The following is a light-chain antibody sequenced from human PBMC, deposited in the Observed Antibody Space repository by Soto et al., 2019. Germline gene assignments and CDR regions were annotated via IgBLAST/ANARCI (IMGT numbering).Light chain of an antibody. J-gene: IGKJ4*01. CDR3: QQTNTFFPLP. Sequence: DIQMTQSPSSVSASVGDRVTITCRASQGISNWLAWYQQQPGRAPKLLLYGAYTLQTGVPSRFSGGGSGTHFTLIISSLQPEDFATYYCQQTNTFFPLPFGGGTRVEIK. V-gene: IGKV1-12*01. CDR2: GAY. CDR1: QGISNW.